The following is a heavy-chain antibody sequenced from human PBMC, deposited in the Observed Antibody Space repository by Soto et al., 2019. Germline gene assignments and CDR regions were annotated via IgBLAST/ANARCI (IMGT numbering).Heavy chain of an antibody. CDR3: THSRCGGDCLQSYSSHYYYGMDV. CDR1: GFSLSTGGVG. CDR2: IYWDDDK. J-gene: IGHJ6*02. Sequence: QITLMESGPTLVKPTQTLTLTCTFSGFSLSTGGVGVGWIRQPPGKALEWLALIYWDDDKRYSPSLRSRHTNTKDTSKNQVVLTMTNMDPVDTATYYCTHSRCGGDCLQSYSSHYYYGMDVWGQGTTVTVSS. D-gene: IGHD2-21*02. V-gene: IGHV2-5*02.